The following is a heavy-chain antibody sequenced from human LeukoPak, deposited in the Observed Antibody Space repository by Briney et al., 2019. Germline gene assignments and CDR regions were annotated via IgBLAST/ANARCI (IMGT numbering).Heavy chain of an antibody. CDR3: AKHRWGAAGSSWFDP. D-gene: IGHD6-13*01. CDR2: ISGNGGSK. J-gene: IGHJ5*02. Sequence: PGGSLRLSCAASGFTFSSYAMRWVGQAAGRGLEWVSGISGNGGSKYYPDSVEGRFTISRDNSKNTLYLQMNSLRSEDTAVDYCAKHRWGAAGSSWFDPWGQGTLVTVSS. V-gene: IGHV3-23*01. CDR1: GFTFSSYA.